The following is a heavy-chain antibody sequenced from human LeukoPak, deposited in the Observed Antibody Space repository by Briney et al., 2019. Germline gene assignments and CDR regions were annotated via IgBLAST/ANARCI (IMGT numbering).Heavy chain of an antibody. Sequence: ASVKVSCKASGYTFTSYGISWVRQAPGQGLEWMGWISAYNGNTNYAQKLQGRVTMTTDTSTSTAYMELRSLRSDDTAVYYCARVPRYDSSGYSDYWGQGTLVTVSS. V-gene: IGHV1-18*01. D-gene: IGHD3-22*01. CDR1: GYTFTSYG. CDR3: ARVPRYDSSGYSDY. J-gene: IGHJ4*02. CDR2: ISAYNGNT.